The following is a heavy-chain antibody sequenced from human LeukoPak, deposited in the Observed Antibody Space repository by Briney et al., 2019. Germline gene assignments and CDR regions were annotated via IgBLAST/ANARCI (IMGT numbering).Heavy chain of an antibody. CDR1: GFTVSSDS. J-gene: IGHJ4*02. Sequence: PGGSLRLSCAASGFTVSSDSMNWARQAPGKGLQWVSVIYTGGGTYYADSVTGRFTISRDNSKNTLYLQMNSLRVEDTAVYYCTRDQARRQAGWGQGTLVTVSS. V-gene: IGHV3-66*01. CDR2: IYTGGGT. CDR3: TRDQARRQAG.